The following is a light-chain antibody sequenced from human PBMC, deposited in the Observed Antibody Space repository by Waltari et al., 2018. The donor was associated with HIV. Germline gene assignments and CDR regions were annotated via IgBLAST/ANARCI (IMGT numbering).Light chain of an antibody. V-gene: IGLV1-51*01. CDR1: TSNIGHNF. J-gene: IGLJ2*01. CDR3: GTWDTSLNAGV. CDR2: DNH. Sequence: HSVLTQPPAVSAAPGHKVTISCSGTTSNIGHNFVCWYQKLPGTAPKLLIFDNHKRPSGVSDRFSASKSATSATLDITGLHTGDEAEYYCGTWDTSLNAGVFGGGTKVSVL.